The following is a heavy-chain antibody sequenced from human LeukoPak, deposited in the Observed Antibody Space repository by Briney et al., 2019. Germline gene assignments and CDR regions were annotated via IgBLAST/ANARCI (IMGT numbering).Heavy chain of an antibody. CDR1: GYTFTSYD. Sequence: ASVKVSCKASGYTFTSYDINWVRQATGQGPEWMGWMNPNSGNTGYAQKFQGRVTITRDTSISTAYLELSSLTSQDTAVYYCARNPPETGTFDYWGQGTLVTVSS. D-gene: IGHD1-1*01. J-gene: IGHJ4*02. CDR2: MNPNSGNT. CDR3: ARNPPETGTFDY. V-gene: IGHV1-8*03.